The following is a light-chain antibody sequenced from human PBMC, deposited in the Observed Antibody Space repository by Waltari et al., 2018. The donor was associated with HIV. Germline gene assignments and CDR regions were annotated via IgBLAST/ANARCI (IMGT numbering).Light chain of an antibody. Sequence: QSALTQPASVSGSPGQSVTISCTGTSSDIGGYNYVSWDQQHPGKAPKLIISEVSNRPSGVSDRFSGSKSGNTASLTISGLQAEDEADYYCCSYTSTTAFDVFGTGTRVSVL. CDR3: CSYTSTTAFDV. CDR2: EVS. V-gene: IGLV2-14*01. CDR1: SSDIGGYNY. J-gene: IGLJ1*01.